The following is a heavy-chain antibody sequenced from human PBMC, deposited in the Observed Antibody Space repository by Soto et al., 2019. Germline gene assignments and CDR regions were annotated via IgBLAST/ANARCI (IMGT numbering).Heavy chain of an antibody. J-gene: IGHJ4*02. D-gene: IGHD2-2*02. CDR2: IIPILGIA. CDR1: GGTFSSYT. V-gene: IGHV1-69*02. CDR3: AGGGVVPAAIQYYFDY. Sequence: QVQLVQSGAEVKKPGSSVKVSCKASGGTFSSYTISWVRQAPGQGLEWMGRIIPILGIANYAQKFQGRVTITADKSTSTAYMELSSLRSEDTAVYYCAGGGVVPAAIQYYFDYWGQGTLVTVSS.